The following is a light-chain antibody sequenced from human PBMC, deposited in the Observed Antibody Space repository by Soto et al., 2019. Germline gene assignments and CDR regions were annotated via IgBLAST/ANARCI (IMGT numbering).Light chain of an antibody. V-gene: IGKV4-1*01. CDR2: WAS. CDR3: QRYNNWRLT. CDR1: QTVFHTSYNKDF. J-gene: IGKJ4*01. Sequence: DIVMTQSPDSLSVSLGERATINCKSSQTVFHTSYNKDFLAWYQQKAGQPPKLLFYWASTRESGVPARFSGGGSFRDFSLATSSLQPEDVEVYHCQRYNNWRLTVGGGTKADIK.